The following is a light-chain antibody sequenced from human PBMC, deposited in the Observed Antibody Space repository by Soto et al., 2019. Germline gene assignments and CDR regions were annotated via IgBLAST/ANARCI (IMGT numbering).Light chain of an antibody. V-gene: IGLV2-14*01. Sequence: QSALTQPASVSGSPGQSITISCTGTSSDVGGYNYVSWYQQHPGKAPKLMNYDVSNRHSGVSNRFSGSKSVNTSSLTISGLPAEDEADYYCSSYTSSSTLVVFGTGTKLTVL. CDR3: SSYTSSSTLVV. J-gene: IGLJ1*01. CDR1: SSDVGGYNY. CDR2: DVS.